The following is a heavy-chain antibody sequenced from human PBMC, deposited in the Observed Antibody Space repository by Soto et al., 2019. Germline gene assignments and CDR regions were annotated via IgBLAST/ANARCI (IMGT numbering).Heavy chain of an antibody. V-gene: IGHV4-31*03. CDR3: ARGLKPSSPIGFDT. D-gene: IGHD2-21*01. J-gene: IGHJ5*02. CDR2: IYYIKST. CDR1: GGSISSGGYY. Sequence: SETLSLTCTVSGGSISSGGYYWNWIRHHPGKGLEWIGYIYYIKSTYYNPSLKSRLSISLDKSKNQFSLRLSSVTAADTAIYYCARGLKPSSPIGFDTWGRGTLVTVSS.